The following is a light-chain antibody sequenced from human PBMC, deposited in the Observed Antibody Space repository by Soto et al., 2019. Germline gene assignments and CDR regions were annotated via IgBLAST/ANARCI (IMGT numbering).Light chain of an antibody. Sequence: EIVLTQSPATLSLSPGERATLSCRASQSVSSCLAWYQQKPDQAPRLLIYDASNRATGIPARFSGSGSGTDFTLTISSLEPEDFAVYYCQQRDSWPLTFGGGTIIEIK. CDR1: QSVSSC. J-gene: IGKJ4*01. CDR3: QQRDSWPLT. CDR2: DAS. V-gene: IGKV3-11*01.